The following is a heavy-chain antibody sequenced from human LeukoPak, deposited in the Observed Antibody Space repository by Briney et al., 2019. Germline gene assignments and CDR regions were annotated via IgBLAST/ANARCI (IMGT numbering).Heavy chain of an antibody. CDR1: GGSVTSGSYY. CDR2: FYYSGST. CDR3: AGASDYYDTSGYAFDI. V-gene: IGHV4-61*01. J-gene: IGHJ3*02. Sequence: SETLSLTCTVSGGSVTSGSYYWSWIRQPPGKGLEWIGYFYYSGSTNYSPSLKSRVTISLDTSKNQFSLKLSSVTAADTAVYYCAGASDYYDTSGYAFDIWGQGTMVTVSS. D-gene: IGHD3-22*01.